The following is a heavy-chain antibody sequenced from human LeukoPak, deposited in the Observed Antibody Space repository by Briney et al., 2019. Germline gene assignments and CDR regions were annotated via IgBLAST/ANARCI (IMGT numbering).Heavy chain of an antibody. V-gene: IGHV4-59*08. J-gene: IGHJ4*02. Sequence: PSETLSLTCTVSGGSISSYYWSWIRQPHGEGLEWIGYIYYSGSTSYNPSLKSRVTISVDTSKNQFSLKLTSMIAADTAVYFCARPSTSFLYFDYWGQGTLVTVSS. D-gene: IGHD2/OR15-2a*01. CDR2: IYYSGST. CDR1: GGSISSYY. CDR3: ARPSTSFLYFDY.